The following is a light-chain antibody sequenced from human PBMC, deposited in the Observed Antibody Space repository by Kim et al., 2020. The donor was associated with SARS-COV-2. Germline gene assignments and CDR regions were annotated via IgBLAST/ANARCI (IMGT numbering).Light chain of an antibody. CDR3: NSRGSSENVV. CDR1: SLRRYY. CDR2: GRN. Sequence: SSELTQDPAVSVAVGQTVKITCQGDSLRRYYASWYQQKPGQAPVLVIYGRNNRSSGIPERLSGSTSGNTASLIITGAQAEDEADYYCNSRGSSENVVFGGGTQLTVL. V-gene: IGLV3-19*01. J-gene: IGLJ2*01.